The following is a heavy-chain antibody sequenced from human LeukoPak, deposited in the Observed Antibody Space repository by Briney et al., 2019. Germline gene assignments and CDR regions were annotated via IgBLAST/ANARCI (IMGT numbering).Heavy chain of an antibody. Sequence: PGGSLRLSCAASGFTFSNAWMSWVRQAPGKGLEWVGRIKSKTDGGTTDYAAPVKGRFTISRDDSKNTLYLQMNSLKTEDTAVYYCTTVYYDFWSGTKGWFDPWGQGTLVTVSS. CDR2: IKSKTDGGTT. CDR1: GFTFSNAW. V-gene: IGHV3-15*01. CDR3: TTVYYDFWSGTKGWFDP. J-gene: IGHJ5*02. D-gene: IGHD3-3*01.